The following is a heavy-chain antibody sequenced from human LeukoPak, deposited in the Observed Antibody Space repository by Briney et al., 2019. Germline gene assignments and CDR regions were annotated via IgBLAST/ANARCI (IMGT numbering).Heavy chain of an antibody. CDR1: GFTFSSYG. J-gene: IGHJ3*02. CDR2: IWFDGSNK. D-gene: IGHD3-10*01. V-gene: IGHV3-33*08. Sequence: PGRSLRLSCAASGFTFSSYGMHWVRQAPGKGLEWVAVIWFDGSNKYYADSVKGRFTISRDNSKSTLYLQLNSLRAEDTAVYYCARGGGDDAFDIWGQGTMVTVS. CDR3: ARGGGDDAFDI.